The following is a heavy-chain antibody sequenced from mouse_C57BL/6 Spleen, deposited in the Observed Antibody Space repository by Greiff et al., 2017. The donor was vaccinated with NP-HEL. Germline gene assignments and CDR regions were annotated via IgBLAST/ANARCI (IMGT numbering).Heavy chain of an antibody. J-gene: IGHJ2*01. CDR1: GYTFTSYG. CDR2: IYPRSGNT. Sequence: QVQLQQSGAELARPGASVKLSCKASGYTFTSYGISWVKQRTGQGLEWIGEIYPRSGNTSYNEKFKGKATLTADKSSSTAYMELRSLTAEDSAVYFCARRRLGYYFDYWGQGTTLTVSS. V-gene: IGHV1-81*01. CDR3: ARRRLGYYFDY.